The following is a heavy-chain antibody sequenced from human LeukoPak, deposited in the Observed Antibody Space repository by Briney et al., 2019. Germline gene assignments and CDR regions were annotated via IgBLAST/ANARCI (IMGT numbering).Heavy chain of an antibody. V-gene: IGHV3-74*01. CDR3: ARGMATTGYYFDY. D-gene: IGHD5-24*01. Sequence: GGSLRFSCAASGFTFSNYWMHWVRHAPGKGLVWVSRINTDGSSTSYADSVKGRFTISRDNAKNTLYLQMNSLRAEDTAVYYCARGMATTGYYFDYWGQGTLVTVSS. CDR2: INTDGSST. J-gene: IGHJ4*02. CDR1: GFTFSNYW.